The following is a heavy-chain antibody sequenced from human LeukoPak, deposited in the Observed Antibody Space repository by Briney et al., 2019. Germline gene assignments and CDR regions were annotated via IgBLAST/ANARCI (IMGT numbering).Heavy chain of an antibody. V-gene: IGHV1-69*04. J-gene: IGHJ4*02. Sequence: ASVKVSCKASGGTFSSYAISWVRQAPGQGLEWMGRIIPILAIANYAQKFQGRVTITADKSTSTAYMELSSLRSEDTAVYYCARDLGRRLAVAPDYWGQGTLVTVSS. CDR1: GGTFSSYA. CDR3: ARDLGRRLAVAPDY. D-gene: IGHD6-19*01. CDR2: IIPILAIA.